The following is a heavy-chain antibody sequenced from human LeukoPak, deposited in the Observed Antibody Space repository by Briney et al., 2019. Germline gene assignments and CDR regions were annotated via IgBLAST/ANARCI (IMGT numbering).Heavy chain of an antibody. J-gene: IGHJ4*02. D-gene: IGHD1-14*01. V-gene: IGHV3-30-3*01. CDR3: ARDPFRGAPDYLDS. CDR1: GCTFSSYA. CDR2: ISYDGCNK. Sequence: GGALRLSRAASGCTFSSYAMHWVRQAPGRGLEGVAGISYDGCNKYYADSVKGRFTISRDDSKNMLYLQMNSLRPEDTALYYCARDPFRGAPDYLDSWGQGTLVTVSA.